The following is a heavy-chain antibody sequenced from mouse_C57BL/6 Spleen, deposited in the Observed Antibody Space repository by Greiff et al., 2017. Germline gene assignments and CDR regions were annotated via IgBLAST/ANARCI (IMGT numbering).Heavy chain of an antibody. D-gene: IGHD2-1*01. CDR1: GFTFSSYT. CDR2: ISGGGGNT. CDR3: ARQDYGRAWFAY. J-gene: IGHJ3*01. V-gene: IGHV5-9*01. Sequence: EVQLVESGGGLVKPGGSLKLSCAASGFTFSSYTMSWVRQTPEKRLEWVATISGGGGNTYYPDSVKGRFTISRDNAKNTLYLQMSSLRSEDTALYYCARQDYGRAWFAYWGQGTLVTVSA.